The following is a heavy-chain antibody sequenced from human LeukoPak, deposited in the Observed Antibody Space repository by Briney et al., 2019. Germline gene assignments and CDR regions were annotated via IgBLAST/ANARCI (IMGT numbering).Heavy chain of an antibody. D-gene: IGHD3-10*01. CDR3: ARDLGERDSPDY. CDR1: GSTFSSYA. Sequence: GGSLRLSCAASGSTFSSYAMSWVRQAPGKGLEWVSSISKSSRYIYYADSMKGRFTISRDNAKNSLYLQMNSLRAEDTAVYYCARDLGERDSPDYWGQGTLVTVSS. J-gene: IGHJ4*02. V-gene: IGHV3-21*01. CDR2: ISKSSRYI.